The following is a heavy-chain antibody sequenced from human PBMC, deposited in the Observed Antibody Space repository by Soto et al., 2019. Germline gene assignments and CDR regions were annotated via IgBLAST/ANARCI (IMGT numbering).Heavy chain of an antibody. D-gene: IGHD1-20*01. J-gene: IGHJ3*02. CDR3: AKDIITGSPGIAFDI. Sequence: XGSLSLCCAAAGFTFSSYALSWVRQAPGKGLEWVSAISGSGGSTYYADSVKGRFTISRDNSKNTLYLQMNSLRAEDTAVYYCAKDIITGSPGIAFDIWGQGTMVTVSS. V-gene: IGHV3-23*01. CDR1: GFTFSSYA. CDR2: ISGSGGST.